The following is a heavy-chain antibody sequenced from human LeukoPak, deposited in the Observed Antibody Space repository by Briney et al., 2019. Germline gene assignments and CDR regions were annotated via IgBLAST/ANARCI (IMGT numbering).Heavy chain of an antibody. Sequence: PGGSLRLSCAASGFTFSVYWMHWVCQAPGKGLVWVSRIDSDASRTTYADSVKGRFTISRDNAKNTLYLQMDSLRAEDTAVYYCATSAEGWGQGTLVTVSS. CDR3: ATSAEG. J-gene: IGHJ4*02. CDR1: GFTFSVYW. V-gene: IGHV3-74*01. CDR2: IDSDASRT.